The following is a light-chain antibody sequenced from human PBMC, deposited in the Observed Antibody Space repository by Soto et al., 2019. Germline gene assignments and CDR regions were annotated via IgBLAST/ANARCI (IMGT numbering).Light chain of an antibody. CDR3: SSYTSSSTLVV. CDR2: EVS. J-gene: IGLJ2*01. CDR1: SSDVGGYNY. Sequence: QSVLTQPASVSGSPGQSITISCTGTSSDVGGYNYVSWYQQHPGKAPKLMIYEVSNRPSGVSNRFSGSHSGNTASLTISGLQAEDEADYYCSSYTSSSTLVVFGGGTKLTDL. V-gene: IGLV2-14*01.